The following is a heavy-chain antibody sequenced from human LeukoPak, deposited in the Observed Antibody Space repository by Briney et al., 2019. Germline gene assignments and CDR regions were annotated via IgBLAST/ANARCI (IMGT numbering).Heavy chain of an antibody. V-gene: IGHV3-7*03. CDR2: IKEDGSEK. J-gene: IGHJ4*02. CDR1: GFSFSSYW. CDR3: ARDGMSGLYVY. Sequence: GGSLRLSCAASGFSFSSYWMRWVRQAPGKGLEWVANIKEDGSEKYYVDSVKGRFTISRDNAKNSLYLQMNSLRAEDTAVYYCARDGMSGLYVYWGQGTLVTVSS. D-gene: IGHD3-3*01.